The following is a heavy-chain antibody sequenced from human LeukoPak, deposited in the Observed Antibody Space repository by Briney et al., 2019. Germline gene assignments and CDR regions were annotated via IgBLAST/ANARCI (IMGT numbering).Heavy chain of an antibody. D-gene: IGHD4-17*01. CDR3: ARRAGEYSHPYDY. J-gene: IGHJ4*02. V-gene: IGHV3-23*01. CDR2: ISGSGDST. Sequence: GGSLSLPCPASGFPFRNYARRWARKAPGKGLEGVSGISGSGDSTHYSDSVKGRFTISRDNSKNTLYLQMNSLRADDAAVYYCARRAGEYSHPYDYWGQGTLVTVSS. CDR1: GFPFRNYA.